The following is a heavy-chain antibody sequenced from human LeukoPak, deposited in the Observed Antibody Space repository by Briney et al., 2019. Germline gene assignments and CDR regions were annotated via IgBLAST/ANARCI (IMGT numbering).Heavy chain of an antibody. J-gene: IGHJ4*02. V-gene: IGHV3-23*01. CDR3: AKEPLRIVGATLIDY. CDR1: GFSFDTYW. D-gene: IGHD1-26*01. Sequence: GGSLRLSCAVSGFSFDTYWMTWVRQAPGKGLEWVSAISGSGGSTYYADSVKGRFTISRDNSKNTLYLQMNSLRAEDTAVYYCAKEPLRIVGATLIDYWGQGTLVTVSS. CDR2: ISGSGGST.